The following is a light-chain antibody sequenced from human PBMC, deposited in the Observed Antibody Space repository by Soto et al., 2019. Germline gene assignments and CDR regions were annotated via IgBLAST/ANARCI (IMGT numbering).Light chain of an antibody. CDR1: QSVSSSY. Sequence: EIVLTQSPGTLSLSPGERATLSCRASQSVSSSYLAWYQQKPGQAPRLLIYGASSRATGIPDRFSGSGSGTDFTLTISRLEPEDFAVYYCQQYDSSPPKYTFGQGTNLEIK. CDR2: GAS. CDR3: QQYDSSPPKYT. V-gene: IGKV3-20*01. J-gene: IGKJ2*01.